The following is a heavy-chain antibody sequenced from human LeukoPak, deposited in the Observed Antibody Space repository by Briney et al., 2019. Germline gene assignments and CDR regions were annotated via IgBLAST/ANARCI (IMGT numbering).Heavy chain of an antibody. D-gene: IGHD5-18*01. J-gene: IGHJ4*02. Sequence: SETLSLTCTVSSGSIDSYYWSWIRQPPGKGLEWIGYIYYVGSTDYNPSLKSRVTISVDTSKNQFSLKLRSVTAADSAVYYCARVLYSYGYVSFDFWGQGTLVTVSS. CDR3: ARVLYSYGYVSFDF. CDR1: SGSIDSYY. V-gene: IGHV4-59*01. CDR2: IYYVGST.